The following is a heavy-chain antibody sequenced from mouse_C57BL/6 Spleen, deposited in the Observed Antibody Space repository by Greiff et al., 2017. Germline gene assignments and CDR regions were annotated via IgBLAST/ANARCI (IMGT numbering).Heavy chain of an antibody. CDR2: FYPGSGSI. V-gene: IGHV1-62-2*01. Sequence: QVTLKESGAELVKPGASVKLSCKASGYTFTEYTIHWVKQRSGQGLEWIGWFYPGSGSIKYNEKFKDKATLTADKSSSTVYMERSRLTSEDSAVYFCARHDAGVYYDCGGYFDVWGTGTTVTVSS. J-gene: IGHJ1*03. D-gene: IGHD2-4*01. CDR1: GYTFTEYT. CDR3: ARHDAGVYYDCGGYFDV.